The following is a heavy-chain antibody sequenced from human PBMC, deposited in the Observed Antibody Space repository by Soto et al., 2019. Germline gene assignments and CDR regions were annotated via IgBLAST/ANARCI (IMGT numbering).Heavy chain of an antibody. CDR1: GGTFSSYA. CDR3: ARDIVGASLPPWDYFDY. Sequence: SVKVSCKASGGTFSSYAISWVRQAPGQGLEWMGGIIPIFGTANYAQKFQGRVTITADESTSTAYMELSSLRSEDTAVYYCARDIVGASLPPWDYFDYWGQGTLVTVSS. J-gene: IGHJ4*02. D-gene: IGHD1-26*01. V-gene: IGHV1-69*13. CDR2: IIPIFGTA.